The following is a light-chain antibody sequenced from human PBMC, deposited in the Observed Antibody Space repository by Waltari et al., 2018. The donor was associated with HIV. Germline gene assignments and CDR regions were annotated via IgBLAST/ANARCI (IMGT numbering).Light chain of an antibody. CDR1: SNNVGNQG. Sequence: QAGLTQPPSVSKGMRQTATLTCTGNSNNVGNQGTAWLQQHTGHPPKRLSYRDNTRPSGISELFSASRSGNTASLTITGVQPEDEADYFCETWDISLSAVVFGGGTTLTVL. J-gene: IGLJ2*01. V-gene: IGLV10-54*04. CDR3: ETWDISLSAVV. CDR2: RDN.